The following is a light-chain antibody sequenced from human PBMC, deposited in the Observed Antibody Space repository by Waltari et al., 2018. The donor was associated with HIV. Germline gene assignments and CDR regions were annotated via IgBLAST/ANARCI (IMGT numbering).Light chain of an antibody. V-gene: IGLV1-44*01. CDR1: SSNIGSNT. CDR2: RNN. Sequence: QSVLTQPPSSSGTPGQRITHPCYGSSSNIGSNTEDWSQQLPGPAPKLLIYRNNQRPSGGPDRFSGSKSGTSASLAISGLQSEDEADYCCAAWDDSLNGYVFGAGTKVTAL. J-gene: IGLJ1*01. CDR3: AAWDDSLNGYV.